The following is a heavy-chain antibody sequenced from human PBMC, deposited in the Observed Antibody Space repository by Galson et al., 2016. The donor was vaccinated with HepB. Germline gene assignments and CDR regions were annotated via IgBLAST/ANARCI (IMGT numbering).Heavy chain of an antibody. CDR3: ARGTQWLPPDD. J-gene: IGHJ4*02. Sequence: SVKVSCKASGGTFSSSTIHWVRQAPGQGLEWMGGILPMLGLTSFAQNFQGRVSFTADNSASAVYMEFNDLTSEDAAIYFCARGTQWLPPDDWGQGTLVTVS. V-gene: IGHV1-69*10. CDR2: ILPMLGLT. CDR1: GGTFSSST. D-gene: IGHD6-19*01.